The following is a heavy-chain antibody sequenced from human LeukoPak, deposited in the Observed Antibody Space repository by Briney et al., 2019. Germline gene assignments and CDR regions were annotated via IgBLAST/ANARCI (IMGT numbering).Heavy chain of an antibody. D-gene: IGHD6-19*01. CDR3: ARSVSSGWYYFDY. CDR2: IYSGGST. J-gene: IGHJ4*02. V-gene: IGHV3-53*04. CDR1: GFTVSSNY. Sequence: GGSLRLSCAASGFTVSSNYMSWVRQAPGKELEWVSVIYSGGSTYYADSVKGRFTISRHNSKNTLYLQMNSLRAEDTAVYYCARSVSSGWYYFDYWGQGTLVTVSS.